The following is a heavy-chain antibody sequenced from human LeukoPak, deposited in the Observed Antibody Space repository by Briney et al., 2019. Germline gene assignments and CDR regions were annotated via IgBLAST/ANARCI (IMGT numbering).Heavy chain of an antibody. Sequence: GGSLRLSCAASGFTFSSYGMHWVRQAPGKGLEWVSVIWYDGSNKYYADSVKGRFTISRDNSKSTLYLQMNSLRAEDTAVYYCAKDGVYYYGSGSYYNLNWFDPWGQGTLVTVSS. CDR3: AKDGVYYYGSGSYYNLNWFDP. CDR1: GFTFSSYG. D-gene: IGHD3-10*01. V-gene: IGHV3-33*06. CDR2: IWYDGSNK. J-gene: IGHJ5*02.